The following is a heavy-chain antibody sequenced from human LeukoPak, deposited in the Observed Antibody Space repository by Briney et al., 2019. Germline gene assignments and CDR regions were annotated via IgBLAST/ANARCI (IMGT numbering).Heavy chain of an antibody. J-gene: IGHJ4*02. CDR2: MNPNSGNT. V-gene: IGHV1-8*03. Sequence: GESLKISCKGSGYTFTRYDITWVRQATGQGLEWMGWMNPNSGNTGYAQKFQGRVTITRNTSISTAYMELSSLRSEDTAVYYCARQNDYGDYILDNWGQGTLVTVSS. CDR3: ARQNDYGDYILDN. CDR1: GYTFTRYD. D-gene: IGHD4-17*01.